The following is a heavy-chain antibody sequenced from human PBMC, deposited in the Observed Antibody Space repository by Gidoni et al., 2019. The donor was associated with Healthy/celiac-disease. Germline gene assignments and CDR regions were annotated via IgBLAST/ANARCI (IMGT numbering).Heavy chain of an antibody. D-gene: IGHD3-10*01. CDR2: ISYDGSNK. Sequence: QVQLVESGGGVVQPGRSLRLSCAASGFTFSSYAMHWVRQAPGKGLEWVAVISYDGSNKYYADSVKGRFTISRDNSKNTLYLQMNSLRAEDTAVYYCARGYYGDWYFDLWGRGTLVTVSS. CDR3: ARGYYGDWYFDL. J-gene: IGHJ2*01. V-gene: IGHV3-30-3*01. CDR1: GFTFSSYA.